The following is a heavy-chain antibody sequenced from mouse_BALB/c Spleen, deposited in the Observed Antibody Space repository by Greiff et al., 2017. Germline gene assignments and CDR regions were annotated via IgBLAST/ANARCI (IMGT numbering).Heavy chain of an antibody. CDR2: ISYSGST. D-gene: IGHD1-1*01. J-gene: IGHJ4*01. CDR1: GYSITSDYA. V-gene: IGHV3-2*02. CDR3: ARSHYGSSHAMDY. Sequence: EVQLQESGPGLVKPSQSLSLTCTVTGYSITSDYAWNWIRQFPGNKLEWMGYISYSGSTSYNPSLKSRISITRDTSKNQFFLQLNSVTTEDTATYYCARSHYGSSHAMDYWGQGTSVTVSS.